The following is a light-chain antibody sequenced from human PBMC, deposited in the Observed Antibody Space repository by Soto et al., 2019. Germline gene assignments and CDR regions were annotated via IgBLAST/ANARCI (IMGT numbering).Light chain of an antibody. V-gene: IGKV1-27*01. J-gene: IGKJ4*01. CDR1: QGISIY. CDR3: QKYNGAPLT. CDR2: DAS. Sequence: DIQMTQSPSSLSASVGDRVTIACRASQGISIYLAWYQQKPGKVPQLLIYDASTLQSGVPSRFSGSGSGTDFTLTSGLQPEDVATYYCQKYNGAPLTFGGGTKVEIK.